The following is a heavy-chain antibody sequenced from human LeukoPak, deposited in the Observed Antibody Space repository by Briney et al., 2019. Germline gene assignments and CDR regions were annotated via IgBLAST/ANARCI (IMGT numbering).Heavy chain of an antibody. J-gene: IGHJ4*02. CDR3: GRTVGYGSSPVDY. D-gene: IGHD4-17*01. CDR2: IWYDGSNK. V-gene: IGHV3-33*01. CDR1: GFTFSSYG. Sequence: GGSLRLSCAASGFTFSSYGMHWVRQAPGKGLEWVAVIWYDGSNKYYADSVKGRFTISRDNSKNTLYLQMNSLRAEDTAVYYCGRTVGYGSSPVDYWGQGTLVTVSS.